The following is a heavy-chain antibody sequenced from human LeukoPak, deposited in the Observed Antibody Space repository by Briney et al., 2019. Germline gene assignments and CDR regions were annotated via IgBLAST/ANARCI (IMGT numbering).Heavy chain of an antibody. D-gene: IGHD2-2*01. CDR1: GYTFTSYA. CDR2: INAGNGNT. Sequence: ASVKVSCKASGYTFTSYAMHWVRQAPGQRLEWMGWINAGNGNTKYSQKFQGRVTITRDTSASTAYMELSSLRSEDTAVYYCARAIVVVPAAMNYWGQGTLVTVSP. J-gene: IGHJ4*02. CDR3: ARAIVVVPAAMNY. V-gene: IGHV1-3*01.